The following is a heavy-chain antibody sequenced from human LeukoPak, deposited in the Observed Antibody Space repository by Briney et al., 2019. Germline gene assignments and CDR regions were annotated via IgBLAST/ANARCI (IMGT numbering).Heavy chain of an antibody. D-gene: IGHD1-26*01. CDR2: IHSSGGS. CDR1: GASISNYY. J-gene: IGHJ4*02. V-gene: IGHV4-4*09. CDR3: ARLGSYHDF. Sequence: SETLSLTCTVSGASISNYYWSWIRQTPETGLEWMGHIHSSGGSSYYPSLKSRLTLSIDTSGNQPSLTLPSVTAADTAVYFCARLGSYHDFWGQGALVTVSS.